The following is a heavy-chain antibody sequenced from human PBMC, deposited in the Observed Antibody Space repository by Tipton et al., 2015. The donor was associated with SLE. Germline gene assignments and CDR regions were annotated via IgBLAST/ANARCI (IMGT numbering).Heavy chain of an antibody. V-gene: IGHV4-34*01. D-gene: IGHD4-17*01. CDR3: AKIGGDYGDEKYFDL. CDR1: GGSFSGYY. CDR2: IYHSGST. Sequence: GLVKPSETLSLTCAVYGGSFSGYYWSWIRQPPGKGLEWIGEIYHSGSTNYNPSLKSRVTISVDKSKNQFSLKLSSVTAADTAVYYCAKIGGDYGDEKYFDLWGRGTLVTVSS. J-gene: IGHJ2*01.